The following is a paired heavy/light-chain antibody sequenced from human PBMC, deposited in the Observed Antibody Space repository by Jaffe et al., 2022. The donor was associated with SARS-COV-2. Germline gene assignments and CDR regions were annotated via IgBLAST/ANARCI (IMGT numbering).Light chain of an antibody. V-gene: IGKV2-30*01. CDR1: QSVAYSDGNTY. Sequence: DVVMTQSPLSLPVTLGQPASISCRSSQSVAYSDGNTYLSWFQQRPGQSPRRLIYKVSKRDSGVPDRFGGSGSGTDFTLKISRVEAEDVAIYYCMQGTNWPYTFGQGTKLEIK. CDR2: KVS. CDR3: MQGTNWPYT. J-gene: IGKJ2*01.
Heavy chain of an antibody. CDR1: GYTFNNYP. J-gene: IGHJ4*02. CDR3: ARYYDNNFGDY. Sequence: QVQLVQSGSELKKPGASVKVSCEASGYTFNNYPINWVRQAPGQGLEWMGWIDTNTGNPTYAQGFAGRFVFSLDTSANTTNLQISSLKPEDTAVYYCARYYDNNFGDYWGQGTLVTVSS. D-gene: IGHD3-22*01. V-gene: IGHV7-4-1*02. CDR2: IDTNTGNP.